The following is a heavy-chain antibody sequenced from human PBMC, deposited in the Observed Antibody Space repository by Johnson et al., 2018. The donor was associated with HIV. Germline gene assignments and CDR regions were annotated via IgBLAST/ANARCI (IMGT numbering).Heavy chain of an antibody. CDR2: ISYDGSNK. D-gene: IGHD2-15*01. J-gene: IGHJ3*02. CDR3: ARSPRIVVVVAATVGHAFDI. CDR1: GLTFSSYA. Sequence: QVQLVESGGGVVQPGRSLRLSCAASGLTFSSYAMHWVRQAPGKGLEWVAVISYDGSNKYYADSVKGRFTISRDNSKNTLYLQMNSLRAEDTAVYYCARSPRIVVVVAATVGHAFDIWGQGTMVTVSS. V-gene: IGHV3-30-3*01.